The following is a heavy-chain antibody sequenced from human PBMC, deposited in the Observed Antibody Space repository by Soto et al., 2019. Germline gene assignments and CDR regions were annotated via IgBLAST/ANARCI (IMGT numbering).Heavy chain of an antibody. J-gene: IGHJ4*02. D-gene: IGHD2-21*01. CDR3: ASCPIYGGDSYFAY. Sequence: QVQLVQSGAEVRKPGASLKLSCQASGYTFTHYYLHWVGQAPGQGLEWLGIINPDIGTTSYAQTFQGRVTLTTDTSASTVYLELSGLAAEDTAVYYCASCPIYGGDSYFAYWGQGTLVTVSS. CDR1: GYTFTHYY. CDR2: INPDIGTT. V-gene: IGHV1-46*01.